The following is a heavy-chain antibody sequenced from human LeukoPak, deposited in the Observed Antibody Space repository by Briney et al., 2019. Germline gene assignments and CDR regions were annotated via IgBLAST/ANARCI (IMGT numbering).Heavy chain of an antibody. CDR1: GGTFSSYA. CDR3: ARVRYYDSSGYLRDYYYYGMDV. V-gene: IGHV1-69*13. D-gene: IGHD3-22*01. CDR2: IIPIFGTA. J-gene: IGHJ6*02. Sequence: GASVKVSCKASGGTFSSYAISWVRQAPGQGLEWMGGIIPIFGTANYAQKFQGRVTITADESTSTAYMELSSLRSEDTAVYYCARVRYYDSSGYLRDYYYYGMDVWGQGTTVTVSS.